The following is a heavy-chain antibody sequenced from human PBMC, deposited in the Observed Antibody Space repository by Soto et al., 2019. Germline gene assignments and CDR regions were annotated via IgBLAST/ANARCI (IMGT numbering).Heavy chain of an antibody. CDR1: GGTFSSYA. Sequence: GASVKVSCKASGGTFSSYAISWVRQAPGQGLEWMGGIIPIFGTANYAQKFQGRVTITADESTSTAYMELSSLRSEDTAVYYCARGLPAWAYYFDYWGQGTLVTVSS. J-gene: IGHJ4*02. CDR2: IIPIFGTA. CDR3: ARGLPAWAYYFDY. V-gene: IGHV1-69*13.